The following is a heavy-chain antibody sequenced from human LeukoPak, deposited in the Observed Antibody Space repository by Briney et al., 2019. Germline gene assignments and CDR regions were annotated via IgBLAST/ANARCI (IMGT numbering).Heavy chain of an antibody. CDR2: ISYSGAT. CDR3: ARDGFYYHYYMDV. D-gene: IGHD1-14*01. Sequence: SETLSLTCTVSGGSIISDDFYWGWIRQPPGKGLEWIGSISYSGATYYNPPLKSRVSISVHTSKNQFSLKLSSVTAADTAVYYCARDGFYYHYYMDVWGEGTTVIVSS. V-gene: IGHV4-39*07. J-gene: IGHJ6*03. CDR1: GGSIISDDFY.